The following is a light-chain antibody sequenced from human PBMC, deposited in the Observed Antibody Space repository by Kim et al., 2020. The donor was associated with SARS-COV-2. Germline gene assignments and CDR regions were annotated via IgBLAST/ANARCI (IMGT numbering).Light chain of an antibody. V-gene: IGLV1-44*01. CDR1: SSNIGSYP. J-gene: IGLJ3*02. CDR2: GND. CDR3: ATWDDSLNGRV. Sequence: ELTQPPAASGTPGQRVTMSCSGSSSNIGSYPVSRYQHLPGAAPKLLMYGNDQRPSGVPDRFSGSKSGTSASLAISGLQSEDEGDYYCATWDDSLNGRVFGGGTQLTVL.